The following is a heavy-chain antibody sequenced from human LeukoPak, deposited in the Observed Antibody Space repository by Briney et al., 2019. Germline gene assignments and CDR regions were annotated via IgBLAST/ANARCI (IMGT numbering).Heavy chain of an antibody. V-gene: IGHV3-30-3*01. J-gene: IGHJ5*02. CDR2: MSNDGGNV. CDR1: GFSFSGYA. Sequence: GGSLRLSCAASGFSFSGYAMHWLRQAPGKGLEWVALMSNDGGNVQYADPVKGRFTISRDNSKNTLYLQMNSLRAEDTAVYYCARDLRGAVAGTNLNWFDPWGQGTLVTVSS. CDR3: ARDLRGAVAGTNLNWFDP. D-gene: IGHD6-19*01.